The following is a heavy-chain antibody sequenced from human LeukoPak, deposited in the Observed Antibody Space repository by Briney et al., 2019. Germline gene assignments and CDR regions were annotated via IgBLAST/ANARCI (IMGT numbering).Heavy chain of an antibody. J-gene: IGHJ4*02. CDR1: GFTFDDYA. Sequence: GGSLRLSCAASGFTFDDYAMPWVRQAPGKGLEWVSGISWNSGSIGYADSVKGRFTISRDNAKNSLYLQMNSLRAEDTALYYCAKDNYYDSSGYYNYWGQGTLVTVSS. D-gene: IGHD3-22*01. CDR3: AKDNYYDSSGYYNY. V-gene: IGHV3-9*01. CDR2: ISWNSGSI.